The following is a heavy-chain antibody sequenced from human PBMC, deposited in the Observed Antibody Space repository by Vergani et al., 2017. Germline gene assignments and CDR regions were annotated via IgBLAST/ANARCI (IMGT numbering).Heavy chain of an antibody. CDR2: ISAYNGNT. CDR1: GYTFTSYG. Sequence: QVQLVQSGAEVKKPGASVKVSCKASGYTFTSYGISWVRQAPGQGLEWMGWISAYNGNTNYAQKLQGRVTMTTDTSTSTAYMELRSLRSDDTAVYYCARDRRDYDYVWGRYRPYFDYWGQGTLVTVSS. CDR3: ARDRRDYDYVWGRYRPYFDY. J-gene: IGHJ4*02. V-gene: IGHV1-18*04. D-gene: IGHD3-16*02.